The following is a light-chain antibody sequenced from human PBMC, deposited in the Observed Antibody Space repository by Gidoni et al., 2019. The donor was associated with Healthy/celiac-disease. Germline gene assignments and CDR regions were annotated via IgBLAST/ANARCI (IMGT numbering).Light chain of an antibody. CDR2: EYN. J-gene: IGLJ7*01. V-gene: IGLV6-57*04. CDR3: QSYDSSNHAV. Sequence: NFMLTQPHSVSESPGKSVTISCTRRSGSIASNYVQWYQQRPGSAPTTVIYEYNQRPSGVPDRFSGSIDSSSNSASLTISGLKTEDEADYYCQSYDSSNHAVFGGGTQLTVL. CDR1: SGSIASNY.